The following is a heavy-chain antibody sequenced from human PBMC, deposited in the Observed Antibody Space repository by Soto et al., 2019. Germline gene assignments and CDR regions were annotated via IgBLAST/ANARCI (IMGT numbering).Heavy chain of an antibody. V-gene: IGHV1-69*01. D-gene: IGHD2-2*01. CDR2: IIPIFGTA. CDR1: GGTFSSYA. Sequence: QVQLVQSGAEVKKPGSSVKVSCKASGGTFSSYAISWVRQAPGQGLEWMGGIIPIFGTANYAQKFQGRVTITADESTSTAYMELSSLRSEDTAVYYCATFRASFLTLCRTSHPLDYWGQGTLVTVSS. J-gene: IGHJ4*02. CDR3: ATFRASFLTLCRTSHPLDY.